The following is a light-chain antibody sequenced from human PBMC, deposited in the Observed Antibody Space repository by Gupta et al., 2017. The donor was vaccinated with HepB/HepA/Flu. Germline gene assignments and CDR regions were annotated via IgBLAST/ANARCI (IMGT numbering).Light chain of an antibody. J-gene: IGKJ2*01. V-gene: IGKV1-12*01. CDR2: GAF. CDR3: QQSKSFPRT. CDR1: QDIIRW. Sequence: DIQMTQSPSSLSASLGDSVTITCRASQDIIRWLAWYQQRPGKAPDLLIYGAFYLQSGVSSRFSASGSGTLFTLTINNLQPEDFATYYCQQSKSFPRTVGQGTKLE.